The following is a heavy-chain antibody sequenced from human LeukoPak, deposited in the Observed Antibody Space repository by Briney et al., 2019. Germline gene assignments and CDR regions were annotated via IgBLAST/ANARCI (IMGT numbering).Heavy chain of an antibody. V-gene: IGHV1-2*02. CDR1: GYTFTDYY. D-gene: IGHD3-22*01. J-gene: IGHJ6*02. CDR2: VSPNGGAT. Sequence: ASVKVSCKASGYTFTDYYIHWVRQAPGHGLEWMGWVSPNGGATNYAQNLQGRVTMTRDTSTSTVYMELSSLRSEDTAVYYCARFITMIGETGYGMDVWGQGTTVTVSS. CDR3: ARFITMIGETGYGMDV.